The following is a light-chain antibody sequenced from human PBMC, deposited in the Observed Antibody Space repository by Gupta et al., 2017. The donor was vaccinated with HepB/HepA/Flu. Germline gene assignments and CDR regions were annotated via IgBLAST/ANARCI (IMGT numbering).Light chain of an antibody. J-gene: IGKJ1*01. CDR2: GAS. V-gene: IGKV3-20*01. Sequence: EIVLTQSPGTLSLSPGERATLSCRASQSVSSNFLAWYQQKPGQAPRLLIYGASNRLTGIPDRFSGSGSGTDFTLTISRLEPEDFTMYYCQQYGSSPRTFGQGTKVEIK. CDR1: QSVSSNF. CDR3: QQYGSSPRT.